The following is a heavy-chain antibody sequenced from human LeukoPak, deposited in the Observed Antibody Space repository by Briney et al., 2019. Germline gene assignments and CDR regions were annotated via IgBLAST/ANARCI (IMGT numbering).Heavy chain of an antibody. CDR1: GFTFSSYW. CDR2: INSDGSST. J-gene: IGHJ6*02. D-gene: IGHD6-6*01. CDR3: ARDLGYSSSSWENYYYYGMDV. V-gene: IGHV3-74*01. Sequence: PGGSLTLSCAASGFTFSSYWMHWVRQAPGKGLVWVSRINSDGSSTSYADSVKGRFTISRDNAKNTLYLQMNSLRAEDTAVYYCARDLGYSSSSWENYYYYGMDVWGQGTTVTVSS.